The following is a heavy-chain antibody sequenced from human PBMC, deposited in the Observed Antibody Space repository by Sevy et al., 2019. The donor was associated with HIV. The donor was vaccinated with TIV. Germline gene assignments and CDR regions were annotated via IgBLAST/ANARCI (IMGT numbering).Heavy chain of an antibody. D-gene: IGHD3-10*01. CDR2: ISSSSSYI. CDR1: GFMFSTYS. CDR3: ARDRDGSGSSGGYGMDV. Sequence: GGSLRLSCVASGFMFSTYSMNWVRQAPGKGLEWVSSISSSSSYIYYTDSVKGRFTVSRDNAKNSQSLQMNSLRAEDTAVYYCARDRDGSGSSGGYGMDVWGQGTTVTVSS. J-gene: IGHJ6*02. V-gene: IGHV3-21*01.